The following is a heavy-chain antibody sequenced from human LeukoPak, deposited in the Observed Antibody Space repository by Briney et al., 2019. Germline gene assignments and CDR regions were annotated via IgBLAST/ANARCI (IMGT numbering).Heavy chain of an antibody. V-gene: IGHV1-2*02. J-gene: IGHJ4*02. CDR3: ARAGGSYFYIDY. CDR2: LNPNRGGT. CDR1: GYTFTGDY. Sequence: GASVKVSCKASGYTFTGDYMHWVRQAPEQGLEWMGLLNPNRGGTNYAQKFQGRVNMTRDTTISTAYMELSRLRSDDTAVYYCARAGGSYFYIDYWGQGTLVTVSS. D-gene: IGHD1-26*01.